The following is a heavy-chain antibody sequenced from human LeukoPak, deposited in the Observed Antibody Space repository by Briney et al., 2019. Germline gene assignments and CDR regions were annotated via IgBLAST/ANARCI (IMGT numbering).Heavy chain of an antibody. J-gene: IGHJ5*02. CDR1: GDSVSSNTAA. CDR2: TYYTSKWFN. V-gene: IGHV6-1*01. D-gene: IGHD6-19*01. CDR3: ARMQTGYKSDWSLNWFDP. Sequence: SQTLSLTCAISGDSVSSNTAAWNWIRQSPWRGLEWLVRTYYTSKWFNDYALSVKSRITINPDTSKNLFSLQLNSVTPEDTAIYYCARMQTGYKSDWSLNWFDPWGQGTLVTVSS.